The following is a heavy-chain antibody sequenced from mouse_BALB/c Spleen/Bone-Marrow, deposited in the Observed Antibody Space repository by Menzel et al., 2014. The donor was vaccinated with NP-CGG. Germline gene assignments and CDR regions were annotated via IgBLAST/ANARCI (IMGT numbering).Heavy chain of an antibody. CDR3: SSPSDGNPFAY. Sequence: VQLQQSGAELVEPGASVKLSCKASGYTFTRYYMYWVKQRPGQGLEWIGGINPYNGGTHFNEKFKSKATLTVDKSSSTAYMQLNSLTSEDSAVYYCSSPSDGNPFAYWGQGTLVTVSA. CDR1: GYTFTRYY. J-gene: IGHJ3*01. V-gene: IGHV1-53*01. CDR2: INPYNGGT. D-gene: IGHD2-1*01.